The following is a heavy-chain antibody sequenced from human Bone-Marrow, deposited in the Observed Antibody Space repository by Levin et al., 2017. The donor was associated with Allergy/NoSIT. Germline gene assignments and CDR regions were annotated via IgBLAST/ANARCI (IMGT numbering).Heavy chain of an antibody. CDR1: GFTFNTHA. Sequence: GGSLRLSCAASGFTFNTHALHWVRQAPGKGLNWVAFISYDGIDTYYADSVEGRFTISRDSSNNTLYLQMNVLRLDDTGVYFCASGGICVGGGDVCRNWFDHWGQGTPVTVAS. D-gene: IGHD2-21*01. CDR2: ISYDGIDT. CDR3: ASGGICVGGGDVCRNWFDH. V-gene: IGHV3-30*04. J-gene: IGHJ5*02.